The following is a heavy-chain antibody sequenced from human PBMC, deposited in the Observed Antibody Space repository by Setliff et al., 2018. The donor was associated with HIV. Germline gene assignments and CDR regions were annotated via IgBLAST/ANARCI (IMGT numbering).Heavy chain of an antibody. CDR2: ISGFNGNK. V-gene: IGHV1-18*01. J-gene: IGHJ3*02. CDR1: GYFFNNYG. D-gene: IGHD2-15*01. CDR3: ARAGGFCNAATCLRGYDSFDI. Sequence: ASVKVACKASGYFFNNYGIAWVRQAPGQGLEWMGWISGFNGNKNYAQILQGRVTVTTDTSTSTAYMEMRSLLSDDTAVYYCARAGGFCNAATCLRGYDSFDIWGQGTTVTVSS.